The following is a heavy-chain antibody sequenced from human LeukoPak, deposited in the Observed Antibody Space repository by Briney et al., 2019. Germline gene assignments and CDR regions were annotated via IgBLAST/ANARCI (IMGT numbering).Heavy chain of an antibody. V-gene: IGHV3-74*01. CDR2: TNSDGSST. Sequence: GGSLRLSCAASGFTFSSYWMHWVRQAPGKGLVWVSRTNSDGSSTSYADSVKGRFTISRDNAKNTLYLQMNSLRAEDTAVYYCAREGGIVGAFDPWGQGTLVTVSS. CDR3: AREGGIVGAFDP. CDR1: GFTFSSYW. J-gene: IGHJ5*02. D-gene: IGHD1-26*01.